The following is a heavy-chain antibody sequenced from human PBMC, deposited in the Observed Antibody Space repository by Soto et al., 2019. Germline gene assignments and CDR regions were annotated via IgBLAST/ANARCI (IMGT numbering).Heavy chain of an antibody. CDR3: ARGSGGFRPYYFDY. CDR1: GFTFSNCA. V-gene: IGHV3-23*01. Sequence: PGGSLRLSCAASGFTFSNCAMSWARQAPGKGLEWVSAISGSAGSTYYSDSVKGRFTISRDNSKNTLFLQMDSLRAEDTAVYYCARGSGGFRPYYFDYWAQGTLVTVSS. CDR2: ISGSAGST. J-gene: IGHJ4*02. D-gene: IGHD2-15*01.